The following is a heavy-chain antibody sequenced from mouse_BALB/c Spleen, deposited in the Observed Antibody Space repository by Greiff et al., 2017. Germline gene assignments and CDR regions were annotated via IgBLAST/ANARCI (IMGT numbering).Heavy chain of an antibody. CDR1: GFTFSSYA. CDR2: ISSGGSYT. V-gene: IGHV5-9-4*01. D-gene: IGHD1-1*01. J-gene: IGHJ4*01. CDR3: AREGTVVDSSAMDY. Sequence: EVKLMESGGGLVKPGGSLKLSCAASGFTFSSYAMSWVRQSPEKRLEWVAEISSGGSYTYYPDTVTGRFTISRDNAKNTLYLEMSSLRSEDTAMYYCAREGTVVDSSAMDYWGQGTSVTVSS.